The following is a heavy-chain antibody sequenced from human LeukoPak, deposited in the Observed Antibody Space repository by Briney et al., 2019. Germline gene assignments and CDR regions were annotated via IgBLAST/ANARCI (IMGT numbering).Heavy chain of an antibody. J-gene: IGHJ4*02. CDR3: ARENPYYDILTGYQPYYIDY. CDR2: TYSGGST. D-gene: IGHD3-9*01. CDR1: GITVSSNH. V-gene: IGHV3-66*01. Sequence: GGSLRLSCAASGITVSSNHMTWVRQAPGKGLAWVSVTYSGGSTYYADSVKGRFTISRDNSKNTLYLQMNSLRTEDTAVYYCARENPYYDILTGYQPYYIDYWGQGTLVTVSS.